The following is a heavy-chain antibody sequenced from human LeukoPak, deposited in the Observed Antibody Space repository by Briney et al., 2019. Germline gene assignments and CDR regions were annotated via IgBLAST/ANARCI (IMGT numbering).Heavy chain of an antibody. J-gene: IGHJ4*02. CDR2: ISPSGGIT. V-gene: IGHV3-23*01. Sequence: GGSLRLSCAASGFTFSSYEMNWVRQAPGKGLEWVSGISPSGGITYYTDSVKGRFTISRDNSKNTVSLQMNSLRAEDTAVYYCAKDRRAGSYDYWGQGTLVTVSS. D-gene: IGHD3-10*01. CDR3: AKDRRAGSYDY. CDR1: GFTFSSYE.